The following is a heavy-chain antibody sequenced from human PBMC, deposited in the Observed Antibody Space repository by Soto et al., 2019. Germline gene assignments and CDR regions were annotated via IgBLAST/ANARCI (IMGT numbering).Heavy chain of an antibody. CDR3: ARDWAAGSGSYPDYFDY. CDR2: INPSGGST. CDR1: GYTFTSYY. V-gene: IGHV1-46*03. J-gene: IGHJ4*02. D-gene: IGHD3-10*01. Sequence: ASVKVSCKASGYTFTSYYMHWVRQAPGQGLEWMGVINPSGGSTSYAQKFQGRVTMTRDTSTSTVYMELSSLRSEDTAVYYCARDWAAGSGSYPDYFDYWGQGTLVTVSS.